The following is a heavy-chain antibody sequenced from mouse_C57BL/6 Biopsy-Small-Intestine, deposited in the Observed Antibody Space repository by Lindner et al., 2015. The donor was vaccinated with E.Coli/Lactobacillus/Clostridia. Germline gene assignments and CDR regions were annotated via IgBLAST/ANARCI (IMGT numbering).Heavy chain of an antibody. V-gene: IGHV1-82*01. CDR2: IYPGDGDT. CDR3: APFITTVDYYFDQ. J-gene: IGHJ2*01. D-gene: IGHD1-1*01. Sequence: VQLQESGPELVKPGASVKISCKASGYAFSSSWMNWVKQRPGKGLEWIGRIYPGDGDTDYNGKFKGKATLTADKSSSTAYMQLSSLTSEDSAVYFCAPFITTVDYYFDQWGPRHHSHSLL. CDR1: GYAFSSSW.